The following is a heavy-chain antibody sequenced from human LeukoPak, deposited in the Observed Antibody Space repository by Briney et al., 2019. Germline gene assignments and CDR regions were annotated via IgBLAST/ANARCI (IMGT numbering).Heavy chain of an antibody. CDR3: ARATLNYRSLDY. CDR1: GFTFSSYS. J-gene: IGHJ4*02. Sequence: GGSLRLSCAASGFTFSSYSMNWVRQAPGKGLEWVSSISSSSSYIYYADSVKGRFTISRDNAKNSLYLQMNSLRAEDTAVYYCARATLNYRSLDYWGQGTLVTVSS. V-gene: IGHV3-21*01. D-gene: IGHD5-24*01. CDR2: ISSSSSYI.